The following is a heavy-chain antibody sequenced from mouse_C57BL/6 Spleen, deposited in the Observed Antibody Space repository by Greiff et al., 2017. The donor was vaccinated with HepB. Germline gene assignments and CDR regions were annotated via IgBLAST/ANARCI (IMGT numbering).Heavy chain of an antibody. V-gene: IGHV1-52*01. D-gene: IGHD2-12*01. CDR1: GYTFTSYW. CDR2: IDPSDSET. J-gene: IGHJ4*01. CDR3: ARSYYSLYYYAMDY. Sequence: VQLQQPGAELVRPGSSVKLSCKASGYTFTSYWMHWVKQRPIQGLEWIGNIDPSDSETHYNQKFKDKATVTVDKSSSTAYMQLSSLTSEDSAVYYCARSYYSLYYYAMDYWGQGTSVTVSS.